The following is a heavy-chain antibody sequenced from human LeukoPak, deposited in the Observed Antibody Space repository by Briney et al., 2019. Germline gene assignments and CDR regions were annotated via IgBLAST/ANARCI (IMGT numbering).Heavy chain of an antibody. D-gene: IGHD3-22*01. J-gene: IGHJ4*02. Sequence: PGASVKVSCKASGYTFTGYYMHWVRQAPGQELEWMGWINPNSGGTNYAQKFQGRVTMTRDTPISTAYMELSRLRSDDTAVYYCARGLPTRVVVITTGDFGYWGQGTLVTVSS. CDR1: GYTFTGYY. CDR2: INPNSGGT. V-gene: IGHV1-2*02. CDR3: ARGLPTRVVVITTGDFGY.